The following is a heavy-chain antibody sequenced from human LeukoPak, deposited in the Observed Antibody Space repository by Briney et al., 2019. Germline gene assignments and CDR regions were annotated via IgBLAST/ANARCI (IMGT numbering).Heavy chain of an antibody. V-gene: IGHV3-43*01. CDR2: ISWDGSDT. J-gene: IGHJ4*02. CDR1: GFTFDDYM. CDR3: AKDSGALEEGYFDS. Sequence: QSGGSLRLSCAASGFTFDDYMMHWVRQAPGEGLEWVSLISWDGSDTYYADSVKGRFTISRDNSKDSLYLQMNSPRTDDTALYYCAKDSGALEEGYFDSWGQGTLVTVSS.